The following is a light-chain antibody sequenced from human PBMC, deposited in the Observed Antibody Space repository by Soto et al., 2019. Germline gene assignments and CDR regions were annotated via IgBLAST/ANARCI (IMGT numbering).Light chain of an antibody. V-gene: IGLV2-8*01. CDR3: SSFTSNRIYV. CDR1: SSDVGAYNY. CDR2: EVS. J-gene: IGLJ1*01. Sequence: QSALTQPPSASGSPGQSVTISCTGTSSDVGAYNYVSWYQQHPGKAPKLMIHEVSKRPSGVPDRFSASKSGNTASLTVSGLQAEDEADYYCSSFTSNRIYVFGPGTKLTVL.